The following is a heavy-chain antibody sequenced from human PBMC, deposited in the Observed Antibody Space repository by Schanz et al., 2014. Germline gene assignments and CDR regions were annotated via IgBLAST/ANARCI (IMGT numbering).Heavy chain of an antibody. CDR2: ISGSGGDT. Sequence: EVQLVESGGGLVKPGGSLRLSCAASGFTFSTYYMNWVRQAPGQGLEWVSTISGSGGDTYPADSVKGRFTISRDNSKNTLDLQMNSLRAEDTAIYYCAKDLAAVGVFDYWGQGSLVTVSP. CDR3: AKDLAAVGVFDY. CDR1: GFTFSTYY. D-gene: IGHD6-13*01. V-gene: IGHV3-23*04. J-gene: IGHJ4*02.